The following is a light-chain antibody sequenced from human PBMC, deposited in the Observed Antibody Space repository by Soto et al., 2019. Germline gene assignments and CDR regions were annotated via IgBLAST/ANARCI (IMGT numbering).Light chain of an antibody. Sequence: DIQMTQSPSTLSASVGDRVTITCRASQSISSSLAWYQQPPGKAPKLLIYKASTLESGVPSRFSGSGSGTEFTLTISSLQPDDFATYYCQQYNSYLWTFGQGTRWIT. CDR2: KAS. CDR1: QSISSS. J-gene: IGKJ1*01. CDR3: QQYNSYLWT. V-gene: IGKV1-5*03.